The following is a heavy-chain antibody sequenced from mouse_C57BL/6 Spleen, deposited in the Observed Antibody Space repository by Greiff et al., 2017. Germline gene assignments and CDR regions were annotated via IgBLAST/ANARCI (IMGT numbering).Heavy chain of an antibody. CDR1: GYAFSSSW. Sequence: QVQLQQSGPELVKPGASVKISCKASGYAFSSSWMNWVKQRPGTGLEWIGRIYPGDGDTNYNGKFKGKATLTADKSSSTAYMQLSSLTSEDSAVYFCARDASLYYGSTHFDDWGQGTTLTVSS. V-gene: IGHV1-82*01. CDR2: IYPGDGDT. J-gene: IGHJ2*01. CDR3: ARDASLYYGSTHFDD. D-gene: IGHD1-1*01.